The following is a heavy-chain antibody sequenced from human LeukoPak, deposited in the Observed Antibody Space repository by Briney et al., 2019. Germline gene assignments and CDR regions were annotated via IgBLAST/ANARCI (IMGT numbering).Heavy chain of an antibody. CDR1: GRSISSGGYY. D-gene: IGHD5-18*01. Sequence: SQTLSLTCTVSGRSISSGGYYWGWLRQHPGKGLEWIGYIYYSGSTYYNPSLKSRVTISVDTSKNQFSLKLSSVTAADTAVYYCARQAIQLWFDYWGQGTLVTVSS. V-gene: IGHV4-31*03. CDR3: ARQAIQLWFDY. J-gene: IGHJ5*01. CDR2: IYYSGST.